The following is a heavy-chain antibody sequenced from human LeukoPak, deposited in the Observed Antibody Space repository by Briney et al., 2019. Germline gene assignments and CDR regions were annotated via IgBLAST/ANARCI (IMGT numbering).Heavy chain of an antibody. V-gene: IGHV1-18*01. D-gene: IGHD6-13*01. CDR3: ARHSFIAAADNFDY. J-gene: IGHJ4*02. Sequence: ASVKVCCKASGYTFTSYGISWVRQAPGQGLEWMGWISAYNGNTNYAQKLQGRVTMTTDTSTSTAYMELRSLRSDDTAVYYCARHSFIAAADNFDYWGQGTLVTVSS. CDR1: GYTFTSYG. CDR2: ISAYNGNT.